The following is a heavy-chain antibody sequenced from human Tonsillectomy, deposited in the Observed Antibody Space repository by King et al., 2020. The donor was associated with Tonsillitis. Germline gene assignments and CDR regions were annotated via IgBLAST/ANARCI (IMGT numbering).Heavy chain of an antibody. CDR1: GYIFTSYC. J-gene: IGHJ4*02. CDR2: IHPGDSDT. D-gene: IGHD3-10*01. Sequence: VQLVESGAEVKKPGESLKISCQGSGYIFTSYCIGGVRQMPGKGLEWMGIIHPGDSDTRYSPSFQGQVAISADRSIGPAYLQWSSLKASDTAIYYCARQGDHYFGSGSFTDWGQGTLVTVSS. CDR3: ARQGDHYFGSGSFTD. V-gene: IGHV5-51*01.